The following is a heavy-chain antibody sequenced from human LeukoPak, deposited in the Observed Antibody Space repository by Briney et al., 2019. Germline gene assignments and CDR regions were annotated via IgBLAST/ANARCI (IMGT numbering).Heavy chain of an antibody. D-gene: IGHD2-2*01. J-gene: IGHJ6*03. Sequence: GGSLRLSCAASGFTFSSYWMTWVRQAPGKGLEWVANIKEDGGEGYYVDSVKGRFTISRDSAKNSLYLQMNSLRAEDTAVYYCATRYCSSTGCRAYSYHCMDVWGKGTTVTVSS. CDR3: ATRYCSSTGCRAYSYHCMDV. CDR1: GFTFSSYW. CDR2: IKEDGGEG. V-gene: IGHV3-7*01.